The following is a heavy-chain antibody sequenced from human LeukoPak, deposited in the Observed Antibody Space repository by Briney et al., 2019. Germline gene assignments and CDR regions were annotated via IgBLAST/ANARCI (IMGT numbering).Heavy chain of an antibody. V-gene: IGHV5-10-1*01. D-gene: IGHD6-19*01. J-gene: IGHJ4*02. CDR3: ARQYGSGWYP. CDR1: GYSFTSYW. Sequence: GESLSISCQGSGYSFTSYWISWERQMPGKGPEWMGRIDPSDSYTNYSPSFQGNVTVSADKSICTDYLQWSRLKASDTAMYYCARQYGSGWYPWGQGTLVTVSS. CDR2: IDPSDSYT.